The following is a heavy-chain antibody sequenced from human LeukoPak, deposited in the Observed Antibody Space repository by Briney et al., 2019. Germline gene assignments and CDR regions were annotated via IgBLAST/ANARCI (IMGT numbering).Heavy chain of an antibody. Sequence: GGSLRLSCAASGFNFSTASMNWVRQAPGKGLEWISYIHRSAGTIYYADSVKGRFTISRDNAKDSLYLQMNSLRADDTAVYFCADNLSRWGQGTLVTVSS. CDR2: IHRSAGTI. V-gene: IGHV3-48*04. J-gene: IGHJ4*02. CDR1: GFNFSTAS. CDR3: ADNLSR. D-gene: IGHD1-1*01.